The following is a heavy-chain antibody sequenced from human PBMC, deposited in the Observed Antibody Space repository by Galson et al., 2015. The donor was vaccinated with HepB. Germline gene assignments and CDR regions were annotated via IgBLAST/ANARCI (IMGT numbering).Heavy chain of an antibody. CDR3: ASDADYYDSSGYFQTDAFGI. D-gene: IGHD3-22*01. CDR2: IIPILGIA. CDR1: GGTFSSYT. Sequence: SVKVSCKASGGTFSSYTISWVRQAPGQGLEWMGRIIPILGIANYAQKFQGRVTITADKSTSTAYMELSSLRSEDTAVYYCASDADYYDSSGYFQTDAFGIWGQGTMVTVSS. J-gene: IGHJ3*02. V-gene: IGHV1-69*02.